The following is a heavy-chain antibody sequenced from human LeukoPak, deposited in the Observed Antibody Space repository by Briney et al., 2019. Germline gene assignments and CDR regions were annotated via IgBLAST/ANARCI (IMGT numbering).Heavy chain of an antibody. CDR3: ARGMHV. Sequence: PGGSLRLSCIGSGFTFSDYWMTWVRLAPGKGLEWVANMKQDGSEIYYVGSVKGRFTISRDNARNLLYLQMNSLRAEDTAVYYCARGMHVWGQGTTVTVSS. CDR2: MKQDGSEI. CDR1: GFTFSDYW. J-gene: IGHJ6*02. V-gene: IGHV3-7*01.